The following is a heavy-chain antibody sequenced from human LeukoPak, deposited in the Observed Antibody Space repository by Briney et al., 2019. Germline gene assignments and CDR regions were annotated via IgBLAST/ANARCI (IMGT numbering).Heavy chain of an antibody. CDR2: IYNGRNT. CDR1: GASTSDKY. V-gene: IGHV4-59*08. J-gene: IGHJ4*02. CDR3: AQTTGWPGFDF. Sequence: PSETLSLTCSASGASTSDKYWSWIRQSPGRKLEWIGHIYNGRNTKYNPSLTSRVTISVDASKNQFSLSLTSVTAADTAMYYCAQTTGWPGFDFWGPGALVTVSS. D-gene: IGHD6-19*01.